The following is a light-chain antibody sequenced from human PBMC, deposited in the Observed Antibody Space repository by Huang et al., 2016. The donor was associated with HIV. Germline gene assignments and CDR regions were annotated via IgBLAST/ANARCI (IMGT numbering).Light chain of an antibody. CDR2: GAS. CDR1: QNVRSS. CDR3: QQYENWPTEYT. J-gene: IGKJ2*01. V-gene: IGKV3-15*01. Sequence: EIVLTQSPAILSVSPGERATLACRASQNVRSSFAWYQQRPGQPPRLLISGASTRATGIPDRFSGSGSGTEFTHTISSLQSEDFAVYYCQQYENWPTEYTFGQGTKLEL.